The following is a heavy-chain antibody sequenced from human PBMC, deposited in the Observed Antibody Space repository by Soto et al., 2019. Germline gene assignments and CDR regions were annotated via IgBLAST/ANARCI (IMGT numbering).Heavy chain of an antibody. V-gene: IGHV3-13*01. J-gene: IGHJ6*02. CDR3: ARGGYCSSTSCYGHVYYYYGMDV. CDR1: GFTFSSYD. D-gene: IGHD2-2*03. Sequence: GGSLRLSCAASGFTFSSYDMHWVRQATGKGLEWVSAIGTAGDTYYPGSVKGRFTISRENAKNSLYLQMNSLRAEDTAVYYCARGGYCSSTSCYGHVYYYYGMDVWGQGTTVTVSS. CDR2: IGTAGDT.